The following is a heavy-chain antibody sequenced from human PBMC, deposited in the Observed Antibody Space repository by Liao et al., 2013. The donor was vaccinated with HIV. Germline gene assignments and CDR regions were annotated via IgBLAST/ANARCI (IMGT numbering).Heavy chain of an antibody. CDR3: ARELYYYQYMDV. J-gene: IGHJ6*03. CDR1: GGSISSSSYY. Sequence: QVQLQESGPGLVKPSQTLSLTCTVSGGSISSSSYYWSWIRQPAGKGLEWIGRLYTSGSTNYNPSLKSRVTISVDTSKNQFSLKLSSVTAADTGVYYCARELYYYQYMDVWGKGTTVTVSS. V-gene: IGHV4-61*02. CDR2: LYTSGST.